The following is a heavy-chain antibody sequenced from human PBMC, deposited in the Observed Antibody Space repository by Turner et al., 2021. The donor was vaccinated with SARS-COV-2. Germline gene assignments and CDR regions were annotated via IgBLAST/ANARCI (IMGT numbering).Heavy chain of an antibody. CDR1: GFNFSSYA. D-gene: IGHD5-18*01. V-gene: IGHV3-30*18. CDR2: ISYDGSNK. Sequence: QVQLVESGVGVVQPGRSLRLSCAASGFNFSSYAMHWVRQAPGKRLEWVAVISYDGSNKYYADSVKGRFTISRDNSKNTLYLQMNSLRAEDTAVYYCAKTIYSYGYNGYYFDYWGRGTLVTVSS. J-gene: IGHJ4*02. CDR3: AKTIYSYGYNGYYFDY.